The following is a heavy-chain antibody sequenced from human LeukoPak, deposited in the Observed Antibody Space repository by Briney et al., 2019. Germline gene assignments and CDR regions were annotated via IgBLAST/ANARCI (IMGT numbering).Heavy chain of an antibody. Sequence: PSQTLSLTCTVSGGSISSGDYYWSWIRQPPGKGLEWIGYIYYSGSTNYNPSLKSRVTISVDTSKNQFSLKLSSVTAADTAVYYCARLGVYYDSSNFDYWGQGTLVTVSS. D-gene: IGHD3-22*01. CDR2: IYYSGST. V-gene: IGHV4-61*08. CDR3: ARLGVYYDSSNFDY. CDR1: GGSISSGDYY. J-gene: IGHJ4*02.